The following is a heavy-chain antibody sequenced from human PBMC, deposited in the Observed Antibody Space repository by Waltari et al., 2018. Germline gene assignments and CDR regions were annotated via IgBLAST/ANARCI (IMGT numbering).Heavy chain of an antibody. CDR3: AKVSYYDILTGYY. Sequence: EVQLVESGGGLVQRGGSLRLSCAASGFTFSSYALSWVRQAPGKGLEWVSAISGSGGSTYYADSVKGRFTISRDNSKNTLYLQMNSLRAEDTAVYYCAKVSYYDILTGYYWGQGTLVTVSS. CDR1: GFTFSSYA. CDR2: ISGSGGST. D-gene: IGHD3-9*01. J-gene: IGHJ4*02. V-gene: IGHV3-23*04.